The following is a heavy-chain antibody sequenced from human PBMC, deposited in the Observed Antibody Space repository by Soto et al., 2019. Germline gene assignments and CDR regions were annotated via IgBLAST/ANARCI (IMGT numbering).Heavy chain of an antibody. CDR2: ISGSGGST. J-gene: IGHJ5*02. CDR3: AKEALAQLDYCGSGPPDP. CDR1: GFTFSSYA. D-gene: IGHD3-10*01. V-gene: IGHV3-23*01. Sequence: GGSMRLSCAASGFTFSSYAMSWVRQAPGKGLEWVSAISGSGGSTYYADSVKGRFTISRDNSKNTLYLQMNSLRAEDTAVYYCAKEALAQLDYCGSGPPDPWGQGTLGTV.